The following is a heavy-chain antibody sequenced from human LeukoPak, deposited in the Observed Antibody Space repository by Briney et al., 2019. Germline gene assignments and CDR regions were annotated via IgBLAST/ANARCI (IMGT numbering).Heavy chain of an antibody. Sequence: GGSLRLSCAASGFTFSSYWMSWVRQAPGKGLEWVANIKQDGSEKYYVDSVKGRFTISRDNAKNSLYLQMNSLRAEDTAVYYCAREAFISSSWYDNRGGALDYWGQGTLVTVSS. V-gene: IGHV3-7*01. CDR1: GFTFSSYW. J-gene: IGHJ4*02. D-gene: IGHD6-13*01. CDR3: AREAFISSSWYDNRGGALDY. CDR2: IKQDGSEK.